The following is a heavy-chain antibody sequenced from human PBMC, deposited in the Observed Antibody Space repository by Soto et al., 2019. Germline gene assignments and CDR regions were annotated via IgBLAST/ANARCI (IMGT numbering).Heavy chain of an antibody. CDR3: ARGEQYSGRIFDY. CDR1: CDSVSSNNAG. CDR2: TYYRSKWYY. J-gene: IGHJ4*01. Sequence: QTLSLTCVITCDSVSSNNAGWSLVRQSPSRGLEWLGRTYYRSKWYYEYAVSVRGRITINPDTSKNQYSLQLNSVTPEDTAVYFCARGEQYSGRIFDYWGQGTLVTVSS. V-gene: IGHV6-1*01. D-gene: IGHD1-26*01.